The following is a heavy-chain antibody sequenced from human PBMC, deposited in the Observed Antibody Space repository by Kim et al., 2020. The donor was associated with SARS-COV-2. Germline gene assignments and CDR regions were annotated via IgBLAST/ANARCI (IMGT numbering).Heavy chain of an antibody. CDR1: GFTFSSYD. D-gene: IGHD1-26*01. J-gene: IGHJ2*01. Sequence: GGSLRLSCAASGFTFSSYDMSWVRQAPGKGLEWVSVIYSGGSSTYYADSVKGRFTISRDNSKNTLYLQMNSLRAEDTAVYYCAKVGGATPIDWYFDLWGRGTLVTVSS. V-gene: IGHV3-23*03. CDR3: AKVGGATPIDWYFDL. CDR2: IYSGGSST.